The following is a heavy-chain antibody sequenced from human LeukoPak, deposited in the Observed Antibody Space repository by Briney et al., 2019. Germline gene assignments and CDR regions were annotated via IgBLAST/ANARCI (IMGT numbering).Heavy chain of an antibody. D-gene: IGHD3-22*01. J-gene: IGHJ4*02. CDR2: INHSGST. Sequence: SETLSLTCAVYGGSFSGYYWSWIRQPPGKGLEWIGEINHSGSTNYNPSLKSRVTISVDTSKNQFSLKLSSVTAAGTAVYYCARGDSSGYSPYWGQGTLVTVSS. V-gene: IGHV4-34*01. CDR3: ARGDSSGYSPY. CDR1: GGSFSGYY.